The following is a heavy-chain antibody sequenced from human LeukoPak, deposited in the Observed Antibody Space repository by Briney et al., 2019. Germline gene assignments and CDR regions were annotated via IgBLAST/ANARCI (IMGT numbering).Heavy chain of an antibody. CDR2: IYYSGST. CDR3: ARQGYDILTSYIDAFDI. CDR1: GGSISTYY. D-gene: IGHD3-9*01. V-gene: IGHV4-59*08. J-gene: IGHJ3*02. Sequence: SETLSLTCTVSGGSISTYYWSWIRQPPGKGLEWIGYIYYSGSTNYNPSLKSRVTISVDTSKNQFSLKLRSVTAADTAIYYRARQGYDILTSYIDAFDIWGQGTMVTVSS.